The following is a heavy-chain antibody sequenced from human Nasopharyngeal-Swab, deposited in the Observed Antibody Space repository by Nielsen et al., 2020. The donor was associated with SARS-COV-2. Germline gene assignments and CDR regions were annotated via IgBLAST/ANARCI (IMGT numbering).Heavy chain of an antibody. CDR3: ARFSSSWYYYMDV. Sequence: ETLSLTCTVSGGPISRYYWSWIRQPPGKGLEWIGYIYYSGSTNYNPSLKSRVTISVDTSKNQFSLKLSSVTAADTAVYYCARFSSSWYYYMDVWGKGTTVTVSS. D-gene: IGHD6-13*01. CDR2: IYYSGST. V-gene: IGHV4-59*08. CDR1: GGPISRYY. J-gene: IGHJ6*03.